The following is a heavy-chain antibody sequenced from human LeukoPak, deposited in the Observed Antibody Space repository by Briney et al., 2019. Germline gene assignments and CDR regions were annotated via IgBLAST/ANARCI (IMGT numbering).Heavy chain of an antibody. CDR2: ISGSGIK. CDR3: AREDTGVAFDI. Sequence: PGGSLRLSCAASGFTFSSYSMNCVRQAPGKGLEWVSYISGSGIKHYADSVKGRFTISRDNAKNSLYLQMNSLRVEDTAVYYCAREDTGVAFDIWGQGTTVTV. V-gene: IGHV3-48*04. D-gene: IGHD2-8*01. J-gene: IGHJ3*02. CDR1: GFTFSSYS.